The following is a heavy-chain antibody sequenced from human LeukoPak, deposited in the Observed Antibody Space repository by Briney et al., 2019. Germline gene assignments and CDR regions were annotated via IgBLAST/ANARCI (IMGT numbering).Heavy chain of an antibody. J-gene: IGHJ6*03. CDR1: GYTFTGYY. D-gene: IGHD2-15*01. V-gene: IGHV1-2*02. Sequence: ASVKVSCKASGYTFTGYYMHWVRQAPGQGLEWMGWINPNSGGTNYAQKFQGRVTMTRDTSISTAYMELSRLRSDDTAVYYCARDWPHCSGGSCYSEDYYYYMDVWGKGTTVTVSS. CDR2: INPNSGGT. CDR3: ARDWPHCSGGSCYSEDYYYYMDV.